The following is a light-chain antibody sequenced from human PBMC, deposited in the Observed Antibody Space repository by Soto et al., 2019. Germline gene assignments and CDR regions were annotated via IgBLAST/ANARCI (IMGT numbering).Light chain of an antibody. V-gene: IGLV2-11*01. CDR3: YSYAGSYTWV. CDR2: DVS. CDR1: SSDVGGYNY. J-gene: IGLJ3*02. Sequence: QSALTQPRSVSGSPGQSVTISCTGTSSDVGGYNYVSWYQQHPGKAPKLMIYDVSKRPSGVPDRFSGSNSGNTASLTISGLQAEDEAVYYCYSYAGSYTWVFGGGTQLTVL.